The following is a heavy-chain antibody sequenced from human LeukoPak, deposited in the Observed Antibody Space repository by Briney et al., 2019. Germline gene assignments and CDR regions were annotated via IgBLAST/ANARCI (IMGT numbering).Heavy chain of an antibody. Sequence: GRSLRLSCAASGFTFSSYGMHWVRQAPGKGLEWVSHILSTGTTYYADSVRGRFTISRDNSKNTLYLLMTSLRAEDTAVYYCATVKYDYGDPVGWFDPWGQGTLVTVSS. D-gene: IGHD4-17*01. CDR1: GFTFSSYG. V-gene: IGHV3-23*01. CDR3: ATVKYDYGDPVGWFDP. CDR2: ILSTGTT. J-gene: IGHJ5*02.